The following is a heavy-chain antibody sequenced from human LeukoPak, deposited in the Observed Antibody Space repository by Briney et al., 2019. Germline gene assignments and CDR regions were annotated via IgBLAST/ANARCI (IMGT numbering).Heavy chain of an antibody. CDR3: ARVNGVYYYYGMAV. CDR1: GGSFSGYY. D-gene: IGHD1-1*01. V-gene: IGHV4-34*01. CDR2: INHSGST. Sequence: SETLSLTCAVYGGSFSGYYWSWIRQPPGKGLEWIGEINHSGSTNYNQSLTSLVTISVDTSKNQFSLKLSSVTAAATAVYYCARVNGVYYYYGMAVWGQGTTVTVSS. J-gene: IGHJ6*02.